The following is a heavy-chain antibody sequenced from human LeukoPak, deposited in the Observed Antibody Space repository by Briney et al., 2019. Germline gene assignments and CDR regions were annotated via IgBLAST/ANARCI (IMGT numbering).Heavy chain of an antibody. Sequence: SETLPLTCTVSGYSISSSSYYWAWIRQPPGKGLEWIGSIHYSGSTYYNPSLQSRVTISIDTSKNQFSLKLSSVTAADTAVYYCARITGAPGFEPNHNWFDPWGQGTLVTVSS. CDR3: ARITGAPGFEPNHNWFDP. D-gene: IGHD3-10*01. V-gene: IGHV4-39*07. CDR1: GYSISSSSYY. CDR2: IHYSGST. J-gene: IGHJ5*02.